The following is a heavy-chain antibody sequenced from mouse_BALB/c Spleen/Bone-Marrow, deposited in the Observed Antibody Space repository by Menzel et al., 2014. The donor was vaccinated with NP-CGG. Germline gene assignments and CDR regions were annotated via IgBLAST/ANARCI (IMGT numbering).Heavy chain of an antibody. D-gene: IGHD2-4*01. Sequence: EVQLQQSGPELVKPGVSMKISCTASGYSFTGYTMNWVKQSHGKNLEWIGLINPYNGGTRYKQKSKGKATLTVDKSSSTAYMELLSLTSAESAVYCCAMGDYDVYWGQGPTLTGSS. CDR3: AMGDYDVY. CDR2: INPYNGGT. V-gene: IGHV1-18*01. CDR1: GYSFTGYT. J-gene: IGHJ2*01.